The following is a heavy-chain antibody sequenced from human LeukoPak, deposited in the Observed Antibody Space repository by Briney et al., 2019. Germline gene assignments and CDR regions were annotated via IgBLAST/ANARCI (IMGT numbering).Heavy chain of an antibody. J-gene: IGHJ6*03. V-gene: IGHV4-38-2*01. CDR2: MYYSGST. D-gene: IGHD5-12*01. CDR3: ARHRLSTTSGYAFDYMDV. CDR1: GYSISSGYY. Sequence: SETLSLTCAVSGYSISSGYYWGWIRQPPGKGLEGIGSMYYSGSTYYNPPLKSRVTISVDPSENQFSLKLASVTAADTAVYFCARHRLSTTSGYAFDYMDVWGKGTTVTVSS.